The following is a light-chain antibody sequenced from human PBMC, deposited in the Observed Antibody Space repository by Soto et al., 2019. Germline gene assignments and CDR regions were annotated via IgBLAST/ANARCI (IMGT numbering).Light chain of an antibody. V-gene: IGKV3D-15*01. CDR2: GSS. CDR1: QSVSNK. J-gene: IGKJ5*01. CDR3: QHYNNWPPPIT. Sequence: EIVMTHSPDTLSVSACERATLSFSASQSVSNKLAWYQQKPGQAPRLLIYGSSTRATGIPARFSGSGSGTEFTLTISSLQSEDFAHYYCQHYNNWPPPITFGQGTRLEIK.